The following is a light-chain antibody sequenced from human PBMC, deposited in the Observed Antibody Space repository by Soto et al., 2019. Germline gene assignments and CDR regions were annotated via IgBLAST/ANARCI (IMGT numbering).Light chain of an antibody. Sequence: EIVLTQSPATLSVSPGERATLSCRASQSVRSNLAWYQQKPGQAPRLLIFDVSTRATNIPARFSGSGSGTEFTLTISSLQSEDFAVYYCQQYSNWPPLTFGGGTKVEIK. V-gene: IGKV3-15*01. CDR1: QSVRSN. CDR3: QQYSNWPPLT. J-gene: IGKJ4*01. CDR2: DVS.